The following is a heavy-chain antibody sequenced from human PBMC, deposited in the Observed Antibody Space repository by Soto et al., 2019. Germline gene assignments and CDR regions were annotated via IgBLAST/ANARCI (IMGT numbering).Heavy chain of an antibody. CDR3: AKEGQKLGGGYFGY. CDR1: GFTFSSYA. Sequence: EVQLLESGGGLVQPGGSLRLSCAASGFTFSSYAMSWVRQAPGKGLEWVSAISGSGSNTYYADSVKGRFTISRDNSKNRLYVKMNGLRAEAAAVYYCAKEGQKLGGGYFGYWGQGTLVTVSS. D-gene: IGHD3-10*01. J-gene: IGHJ4*02. CDR2: ISGSGSNT. V-gene: IGHV3-23*01.